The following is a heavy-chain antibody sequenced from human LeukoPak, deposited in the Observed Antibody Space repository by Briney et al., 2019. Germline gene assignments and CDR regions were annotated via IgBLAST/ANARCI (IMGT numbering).Heavy chain of an antibody. D-gene: IGHD2-15*01. Sequence: AGGSLRLSCTVSGFTVSSNSWSWVRQAPGKGLEWVSFIYSGGNTHYSDSVKGRFTISRDNSKNTLYLQMNSLRTDDTAVYYCAKFWTGVAATPAYWGQGTLVTVSS. CDR2: IYSGGNT. CDR3: AKFWTGVAATPAY. J-gene: IGHJ4*02. CDR1: GFTVSSNS. V-gene: IGHV3-53*05.